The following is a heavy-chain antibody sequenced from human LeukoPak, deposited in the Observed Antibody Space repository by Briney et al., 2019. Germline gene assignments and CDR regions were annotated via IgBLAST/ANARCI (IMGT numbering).Heavy chain of an antibody. CDR2: ISSSSSTI. V-gene: IGHV3-48*01. Sequence: GGSLRLSCAASGFTFSSYSMNWVRQAPGKGLEWVSYISSSSSTIYYADSVKGRFTISRDNAKNSLYLQMNSLRAEDTAVYYCARGIVRLYYYGSGSYRNWFDPWGQGTLVTVSS. CDR1: GFTFSSYS. J-gene: IGHJ5*02. D-gene: IGHD3-10*01. CDR3: ARGIVRLYYYGSGSYRNWFDP.